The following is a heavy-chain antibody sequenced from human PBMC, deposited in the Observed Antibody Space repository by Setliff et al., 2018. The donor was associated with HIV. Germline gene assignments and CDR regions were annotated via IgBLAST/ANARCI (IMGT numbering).Heavy chain of an antibody. J-gene: IGHJ5*02. V-gene: IGHV4-59*11. CDR2: ISHSGNT. D-gene: IGHD1-26*01. CDR3: ARSTVGAGASFP. Sequence: SETLSLTCTVSGDSINTHYWSWIRQPPGKGLEWIGCISHSGNTNFNPSLNSRVTISLDTSKNQFSLRLTSLTAADTAICYCARSTVGAGASFPWGRGSLVTVSS. CDR1: GDSINTHY.